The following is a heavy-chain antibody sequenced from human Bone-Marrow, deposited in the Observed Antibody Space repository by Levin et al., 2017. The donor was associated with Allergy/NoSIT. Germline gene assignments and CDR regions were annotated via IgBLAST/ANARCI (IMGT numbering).Heavy chain of an antibody. V-gene: IGHV3-7*01. J-gene: IGHJ6*02. D-gene: IGHD3-3*01. CDR3: ARDRGDYDFWSGYSIYYYYYGMDV. CDR1: GFTFSSYW. Sequence: TGGSLRLSCAASGFTFSSYWMSWVRQAPGKGLEWVANIKQDGSEKYYVDSVKGRFTISRDNAKNSLYLQMNSLRAEDTAVYYCARDRGDYDFWSGYSIYYYYYGMDVWGQGTTVTVSS. CDR2: IKQDGSEK.